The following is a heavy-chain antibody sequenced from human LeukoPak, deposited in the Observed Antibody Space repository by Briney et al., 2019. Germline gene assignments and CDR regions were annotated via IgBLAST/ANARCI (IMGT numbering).Heavy chain of an antibody. J-gene: IGHJ3*02. CDR3: ARKYYYDSSGYYESFDI. V-gene: IGHV4-38-2*02. CDR1: GYSISSGYY. D-gene: IGHD3-22*01. CDR2: IYHSGST. Sequence: SETLSLTCTVSGYSISSGYYWGWIRQPPGKGLEWIGSIYHSGSTYYNPSLKSRVTISVDTSKNQFSLKLSSVTAADTAVYYCARKYYYDSSGYYESFDIWGQGTMVTVSS.